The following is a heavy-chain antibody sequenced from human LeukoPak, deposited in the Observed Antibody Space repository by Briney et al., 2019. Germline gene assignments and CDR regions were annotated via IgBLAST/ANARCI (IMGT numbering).Heavy chain of an antibody. CDR2: TSGSGAIT. CDR3: ARDVGSRGWYYFDY. J-gene: IGHJ4*02. D-gene: IGHD6-19*01. CDR1: GFTFSSYA. Sequence: GGSLRLSCAASGFTFSSYAMSWVRQAPGKGLEWVSTTSGSGAITSYADSVRGRFTISRDNAKNSLYLQMNSLRAEDTAVYYCARDVGSRGWYYFDYWGQGTLVTVSS. V-gene: IGHV3-23*01.